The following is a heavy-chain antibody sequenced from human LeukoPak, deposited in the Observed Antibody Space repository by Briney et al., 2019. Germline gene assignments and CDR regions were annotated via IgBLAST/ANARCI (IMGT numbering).Heavy chain of an antibody. J-gene: IGHJ4*02. D-gene: IGHD3-10*01. CDR1: GFTFSSYA. Sequence: PGGSLRLSCAASGFTFSSYAMHWVRQAPGKGLEWVAVISYDGGNTYYADSVKGRFTISRDNSKNTLYLQMNSLRAEDTAVYYCARVGGRVTMVRGVIPQVDYWGQGTLVTVSS. V-gene: IGHV3-30*04. CDR3: ARVGGRVTMVRGVIPQVDY. CDR2: ISYDGGNT.